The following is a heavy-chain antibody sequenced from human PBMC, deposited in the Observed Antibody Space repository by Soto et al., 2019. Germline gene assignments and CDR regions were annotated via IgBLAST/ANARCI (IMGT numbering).Heavy chain of an antibody. D-gene: IGHD2-2*01. CDR2: INPSGGST. V-gene: IGHV1-46*01. Sequence: QVQLVQSGAEVKKPGASVKVSCKASGYTFTSYYMHWVRQAPGQGLEWMGIINPSGGSTSYAQKFQGRVTMTRDTYTSTVYMELSSLRSEDTAVYYCARAPPGYCSSTSCVPFDYWGQGTLVTVSS. CDR3: ARAPPGYCSSTSCVPFDY. J-gene: IGHJ4*02. CDR1: GYTFTSYY.